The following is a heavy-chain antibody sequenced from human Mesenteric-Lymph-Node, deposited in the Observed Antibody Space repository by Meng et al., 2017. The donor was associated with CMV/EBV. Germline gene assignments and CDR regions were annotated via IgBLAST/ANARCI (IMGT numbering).Heavy chain of an antibody. CDR1: AFTFSSYD. J-gene: IGHJ6*02. V-gene: IGHV3-21*01. CDR3: ARIAGTSHYQGMDV. CDR2: VSTSSTYI. Sequence: GESLKISCAASAFTFSSYDMDWVRQAPGKGLEWVSSVSTSSTYIDYADSVKGRFTISRDNVKNSLYLQMNSLRGEDTAVYYCARIAGTSHYQGMDVWGQGTTVTVSS.